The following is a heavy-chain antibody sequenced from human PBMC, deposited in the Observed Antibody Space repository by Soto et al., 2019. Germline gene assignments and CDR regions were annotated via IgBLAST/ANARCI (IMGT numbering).Heavy chain of an antibody. D-gene: IGHD3-10*01. J-gene: IGHJ4*02. Sequence: QVQLQESGPGLVKPSQTLSLTCAVSGDSFTSGPYYWSWIRQLPGKGLEWIGYSYYTGTAYYHPSLKSRVTISVDTSESQFSLKLTSVTAADTAVYYCARQQRGLFDYWGQGTLVTVSS. V-gene: IGHV4-31*11. CDR3: ARQQRGLFDY. CDR2: SYYTGTA. CDR1: GDSFTSGPYY.